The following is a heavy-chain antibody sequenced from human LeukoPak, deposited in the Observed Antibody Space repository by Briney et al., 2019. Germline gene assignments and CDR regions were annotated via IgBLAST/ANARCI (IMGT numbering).Heavy chain of an antibody. D-gene: IGHD6-19*01. J-gene: IGHJ3*02. CDR2: IYTSGNT. CDR1: GGSISSGSYY. V-gene: IGHV4-61*02. Sequence: SQTLSLTCTVSGGSISSGSYYWSWIRQPAGKGLEWLGRIYTSGNTNYNPSLKSRVTISVDTSKNQFSLKLSSVTAADTAVYYCARDQGASSNGWYSIAFDIWGQGTMVTVSS. CDR3: ARDQGASSNGWYSIAFDI.